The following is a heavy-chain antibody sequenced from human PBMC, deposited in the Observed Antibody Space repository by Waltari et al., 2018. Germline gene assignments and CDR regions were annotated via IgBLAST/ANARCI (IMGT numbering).Heavy chain of an antibody. CDR3: ARERPVVYYGMDV. D-gene: IGHD2-2*01. CDR1: GFSVSSNY. J-gene: IGHJ6*02. CDR2: IFWGCSI. Sequence: EVQLVESGGGLIQPGESLRLSCAASGFSVSSNYMSWVRHVPGKGVWWVSVIFWGCSIYYADSVKGRFSISRDNSKNTLYLQMNSLRDEDSAIYYCARERPVVYYGMDVWGRGTTVTVSS. V-gene: IGHV3-53*01.